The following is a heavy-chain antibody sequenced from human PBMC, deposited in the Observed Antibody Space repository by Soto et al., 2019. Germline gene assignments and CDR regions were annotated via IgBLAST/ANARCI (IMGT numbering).Heavy chain of an antibody. Sequence: EVQLVESGGGLVKPGGSLRLSCAASGFTFSSYSMNWVRQAPGKGLEWVSSISSSSSYIYYADSVKGRFTISRDNAKNARYLQMNSLRAEDTAVYYCARDGYSSGYCYGMDVWGQGTTVTVSS. CDR3: ARDGYSSGYCYGMDV. CDR2: ISSSSSYI. CDR1: GFTFSSYS. J-gene: IGHJ6*02. V-gene: IGHV3-21*01. D-gene: IGHD6-19*01.